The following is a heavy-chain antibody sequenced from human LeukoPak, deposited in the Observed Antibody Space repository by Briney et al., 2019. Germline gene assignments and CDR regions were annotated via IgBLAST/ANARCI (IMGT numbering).Heavy chain of an antibody. V-gene: IGHV3-20*04. Sequence: GGSLRLSCAASGFTFDDYGMSWVRQAPGKGLEWVSGINWNGGSTGYADSVKGRFTISRDNSKNTLYLQMNSLRAEDTAVYYCAKGVGATPFDYWGQGTLVTVSS. CDR1: GFTFDDYG. D-gene: IGHD1-26*01. J-gene: IGHJ4*02. CDR2: INWNGGST. CDR3: AKGVGATPFDY.